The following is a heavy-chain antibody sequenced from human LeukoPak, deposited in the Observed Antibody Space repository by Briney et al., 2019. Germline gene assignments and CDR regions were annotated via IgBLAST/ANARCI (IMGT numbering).Heavy chain of an antibody. CDR3: ARDLRLYGGVPYFDY. CDR2: IYSGGST. D-gene: IGHD4-23*01. J-gene: IGHJ4*02. Sequence: PGGSLRLSCAASGFTVSSNYMSWVRQAPGKGLEWVSVIYSGGSTYYADSVKGRFTISRDNSKNTLYLQMNSLRAEDTAVYYCARDLRLYGGVPYFDYWGQGTLVTVSS. CDR1: GFTVSSNY. V-gene: IGHV3-66*01.